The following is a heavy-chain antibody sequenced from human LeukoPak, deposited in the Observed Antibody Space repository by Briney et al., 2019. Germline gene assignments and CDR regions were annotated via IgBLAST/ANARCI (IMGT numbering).Heavy chain of an antibody. CDR1: GFTFSSYS. J-gene: IGHJ4*02. CDR2: ISSSSTI. CDR3: ARLRTVAGYFDY. V-gene: IGHV3-48*01. Sequence: PGGSLRLSCAASGFTFSSYSMSWVRQAPGKGLEWVSYISSSSTIYYADSVKGRFTISRDNAKNSLYLQMNSLRAEDTAVYYCARLRTVAGYFDYWGQGTLVTVSS. D-gene: IGHD6-19*01.